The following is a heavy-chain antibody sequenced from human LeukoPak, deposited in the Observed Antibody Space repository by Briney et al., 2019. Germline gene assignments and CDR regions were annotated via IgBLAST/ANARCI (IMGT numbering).Heavy chain of an antibody. CDR1: DDSITMYY. J-gene: IGHJ3*02. Sequence: SETLSLTCTVSDDSITMYYWNWIRQPPGKGLEWNGYIFYSESTNYNPSLKTRVTISVDTSKDQFSLKLSSVTAADTAVYYCARDGGYGAFDIWGQGTMVTVSS. V-gene: IGHV4-59*01. CDR2: IFYSEST. CDR3: ARDGGYGAFDI. D-gene: IGHD1-26*01.